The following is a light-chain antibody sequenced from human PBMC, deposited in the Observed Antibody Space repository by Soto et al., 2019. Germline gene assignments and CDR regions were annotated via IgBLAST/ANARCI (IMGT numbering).Light chain of an antibody. V-gene: IGKV1-5*01. CDR3: QQYNSLYP. CDR2: DAS. CDR1: QSISSW. J-gene: IGKJ2*01. Sequence: DIQMTQSPSTLSASVGDRVTITCRASQSISSWLAWYQQKPGKAPKLLIYDASSLESGVPSRFSGSGSGTEFTLTISSLQPDDFATYYCQQYNSLYPFGQGTKLEIK.